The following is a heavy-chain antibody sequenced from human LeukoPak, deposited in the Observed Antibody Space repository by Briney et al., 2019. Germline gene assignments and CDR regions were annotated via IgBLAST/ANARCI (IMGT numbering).Heavy chain of an antibody. V-gene: IGHV1-2*06. D-gene: IGHD6-6*01. CDR1: GYTFTGYY. J-gene: IGHJ6*03. Sequence: ASVRVSCKASGYTFTGYYMHWVRQAPGQGLEWMGRINPNSGGTNYARKFQGRVTMTRDTSISTAYMELSRLRSDDTAVYYCARRGSSSFDYYYYYLDVWGKGTTVTVSS. CDR2: INPNSGGT. CDR3: ARRGSSSFDYYYYYLDV.